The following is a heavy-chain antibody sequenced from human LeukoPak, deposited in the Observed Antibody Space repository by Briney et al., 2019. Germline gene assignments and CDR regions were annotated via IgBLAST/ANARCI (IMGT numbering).Heavy chain of an antibody. J-gene: IGHJ4*02. D-gene: IGHD3-10*01. V-gene: IGHV4-59*01. Sequence: SETLSLTCTVSGGSICVYYWSWIRQPPGKGLEWIGYIYNSGSTNYNPSLKSRLTISVDTSKNQFSLKLSSVTAADTAVYYCARDRELGYWGQGTLVTVSS. CDR2: IYNSGST. CDR1: GGSICVYY. CDR3: ARDRELGY.